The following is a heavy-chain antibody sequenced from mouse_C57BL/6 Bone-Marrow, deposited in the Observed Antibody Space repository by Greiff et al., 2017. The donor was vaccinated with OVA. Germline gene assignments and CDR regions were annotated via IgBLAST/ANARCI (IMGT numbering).Heavy chain of an antibody. CDR3: ARHEDRSFATVAPYAMDY. CDR1: GYTFTEYT. V-gene: IGHV1-62-2*01. J-gene: IGHJ4*01. CDR2: FYPGSGSI. Sequence: QVQLQQSGAELVKPGASVKLSCKASGYTFTEYTIHWVKQRSGQGLEWIGWFYPGSGSIKYNEKFKDKATLTADKSSSTAYMELSRLTSEDSAVYICARHEDRSFATVAPYAMDYWGQGTSVTVSS. D-gene: IGHD1-1*01.